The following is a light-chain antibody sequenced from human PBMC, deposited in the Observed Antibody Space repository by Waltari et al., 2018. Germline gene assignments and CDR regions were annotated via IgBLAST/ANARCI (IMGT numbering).Light chain of an antibody. CDR2: DAS. Sequence: EIVLTQSPVPVSLSPGDRATLSCRASHNVNTYLAWYQHKPGQAPRLLIYDASNRARGVPARISGSGSGTDFALTISSLEAEDSAVYYCQAGSSWPPALTFGGGSRVEIK. V-gene: IGKV3-11*01. J-gene: IGKJ4*01. CDR3: QAGSSWPPALT. CDR1: HNVNTY.